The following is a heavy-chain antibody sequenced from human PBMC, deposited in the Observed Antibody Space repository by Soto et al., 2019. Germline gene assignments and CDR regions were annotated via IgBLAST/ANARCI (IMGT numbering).Heavy chain of an antibody. CDR3: ARHAPYCSSTSHCAYGMDV. V-gene: IGHV4-59*08. J-gene: IGHJ6*02. D-gene: IGHD2-2*01. CDR1: GGSISSYY. CDR2: IYYSGST. Sequence: QVQLQESGPGLVRPSETLSLTCTVSGGSISSYYWSWIRQPPGKGLEWIGYIYYSGSTHYNPSLKSRVTISVDTSKNQFSLKLRSVTAADTAVYYCARHAPYCSSTSHCAYGMDVWGQGTTVTVSS.